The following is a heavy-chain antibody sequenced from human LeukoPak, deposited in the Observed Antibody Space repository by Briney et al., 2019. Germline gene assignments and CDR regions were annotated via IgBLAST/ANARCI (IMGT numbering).Heavy chain of an antibody. CDR3: ARDQPEYYYDSSGYYDH. CDR2: ISSSSSYI. D-gene: IGHD3-22*01. Sequence: GGSLRLSCAASGFTFSSYSMNWVRQAPGKGLEWVSSISSSSSYIYYADSVKGRFTISRDNAKNSLYLQMNSLRAEDTAVYYCARDQPEYYYDSSGYYDHWGQGTLVTVSS. CDR1: GFTFSSYS. J-gene: IGHJ4*02. V-gene: IGHV3-21*01.